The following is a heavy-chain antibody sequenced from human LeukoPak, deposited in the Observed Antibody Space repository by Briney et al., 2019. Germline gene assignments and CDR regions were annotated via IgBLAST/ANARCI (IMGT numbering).Heavy chain of an antibody. CDR2: IYYSGST. CDR1: GGSISSYY. D-gene: IGHD5-18*01. J-gene: IGHJ5*02. CDR3: ERGQGYSYGYEWFDP. Sequence: SETLSLTCTVSGGSISSYYWSWIRQPPGKGLEWIGYIYYSGSTKYNPSLKSRVTISLDTSKNQFSLKLSSVTAADTAVYYCERGQGYSYGYEWFDPWGQGTLVTVSS. V-gene: IGHV4-59*01.